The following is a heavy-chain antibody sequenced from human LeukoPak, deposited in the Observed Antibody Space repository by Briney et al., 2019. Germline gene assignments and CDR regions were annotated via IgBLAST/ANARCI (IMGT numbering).Heavy chain of an antibody. CDR3: AKASNWGTPDAFDI. V-gene: IGHV3-74*01. D-gene: IGHD7-27*01. CDR1: GYIFSTFW. Sequence: PGGSLRLSCAASGYIFSTFWMHWVRQGPGKGLVWVSRINEDGSSTSYAESVRGRFTISRDNAKNTLYLQMNSLRAEDTAIYYCAKASNWGTPDAFDIWGQGTMVTVSS. J-gene: IGHJ3*02. CDR2: INEDGSST.